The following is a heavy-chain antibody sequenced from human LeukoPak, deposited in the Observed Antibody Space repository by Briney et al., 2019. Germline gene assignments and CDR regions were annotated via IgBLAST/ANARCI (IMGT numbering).Heavy chain of an antibody. J-gene: IGHJ4*02. CDR2: ISWNSGSI. CDR3: AKDTGYYYDSANYFDY. V-gene: IGHV3-9*01. CDR1: GFTFYDYA. Sequence: PGRSLRLSCAASGFTFYDYAMHWVRQAPGKGLEWVSGISWNSGSIGYADSVKGRFTISRDNAKNSLYLQMNSLRAEDTALYYCAKDTGYYYDSANYFDYWGQGTLVTVSS. D-gene: IGHD3-22*01.